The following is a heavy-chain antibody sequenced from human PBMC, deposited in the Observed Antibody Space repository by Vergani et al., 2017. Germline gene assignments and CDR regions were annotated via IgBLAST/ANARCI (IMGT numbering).Heavy chain of an antibody. V-gene: IGHV1-2*02. D-gene: IGHD2/OR15-2a*01. CDR2: INPKNGDT. CDR3: TRHGSFLDFELLGGWFDP. Sequence: QVQLVQSGAELKKPGASVNVSCKVSGYIFTAYYIHWVRQAPGQGLEWMAWINPKNGDTNYAQKFQGRVTMARDMSNSTVYMALCMLTSDDTAMYYCTRHGSFLDFELLGGWFDPWGQGTQVTVSS. CDR1: GYIFTAYY. J-gene: IGHJ5*02.